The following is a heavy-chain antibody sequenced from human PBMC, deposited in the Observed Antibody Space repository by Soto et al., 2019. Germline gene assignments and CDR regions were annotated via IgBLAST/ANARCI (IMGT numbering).Heavy chain of an antibody. CDR3: AKVWFIVVVTAILSG. D-gene: IGHD2-21*02. J-gene: IGHJ4*02. V-gene: IGHV3-23*01. CDR1: GFTFSSYA. Sequence: EVPLLESGGGLVQPGGSLRLSCAASGFTFSSYAMSWVRQAPGKGLEWVSAISGSGGSTYYADSVKGRFTISRDNSKHTLYLQMNNLSAEDRGVYYCAKVWFIVVVTAILSGWGQGTLVTVSS. CDR2: ISGSGGST.